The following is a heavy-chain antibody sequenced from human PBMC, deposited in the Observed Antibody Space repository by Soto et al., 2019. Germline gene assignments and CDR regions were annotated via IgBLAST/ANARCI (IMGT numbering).Heavy chain of an antibody. D-gene: IGHD3-16*02. CDR3: AKDMGEFSQWLAPPTFDY. CDR2: ISGSGGST. CDR1: GFTFSSYA. Sequence: QAGGSLRLSCAASGFTFSSYAMSWVRQAPGKGLEWVSAISGSGGSTYYADSVKGRFTISRDNSKNTLYLQMNSLRAEDTAVYYCAKDMGEFSQWLAPPTFDYWGQGTLVTVSS. J-gene: IGHJ4*02. V-gene: IGHV3-23*01.